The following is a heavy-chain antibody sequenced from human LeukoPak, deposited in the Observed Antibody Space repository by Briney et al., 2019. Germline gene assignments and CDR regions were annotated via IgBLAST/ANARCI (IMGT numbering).Heavy chain of an antibody. Sequence: GASVKVSCKASGGTFSSYAISWVRQAPGQGLEWMGRIIPILGIANYAQKFQGRVTITADKSTSTAYMELSSLRSEDTAVYYCARDWSPYYYGSGSYGAYYFDYWGQGTLVTVSS. CDR2: IIPILGIA. CDR3: ARDWSPYYYGSGSYGAYYFDY. J-gene: IGHJ4*02. CDR1: GGTFSSYA. D-gene: IGHD3-10*01. V-gene: IGHV1-69*04.